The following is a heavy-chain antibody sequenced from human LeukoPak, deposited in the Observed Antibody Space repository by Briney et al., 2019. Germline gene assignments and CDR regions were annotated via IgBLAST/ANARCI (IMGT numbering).Heavy chain of an antibody. CDR2: IYYSGST. Sequence: SETLSLTCTVSGGSISSSSYYWGWIRQPPGKGLEWIGSIYYSGSTYYNPSLKSRVTISVDTSKNQFSLKLSSVTAADTAVYYCAGTTTVTRRLDYWGQGTLVTVSS. J-gene: IGHJ4*02. V-gene: IGHV4-39*01. CDR3: AGTTTVTRRLDY. D-gene: IGHD4-17*01. CDR1: GGSISSSSYY.